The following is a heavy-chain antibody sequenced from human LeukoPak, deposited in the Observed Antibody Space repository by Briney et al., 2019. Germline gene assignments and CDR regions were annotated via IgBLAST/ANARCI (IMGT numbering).Heavy chain of an antibody. CDR1: GVSISSSSYY. D-gene: IGHD6-13*01. Sequence: SETLSLTCTVSGVSISSSSYYWGWIRQPPGKGLEWIGSIYYSGSTYYNPSLKRRVTISVDTSKNQFSLMLSSVTAADTAVYYCASQRYSSSWYGVDYFDYWGQGTLVTVSS. CDR3: ASQRYSSSWYGVDYFDY. CDR2: IYYSGST. V-gene: IGHV4-39*01. J-gene: IGHJ4*02.